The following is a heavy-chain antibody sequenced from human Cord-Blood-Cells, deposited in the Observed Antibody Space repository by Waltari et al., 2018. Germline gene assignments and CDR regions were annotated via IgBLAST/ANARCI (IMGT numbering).Heavy chain of an antibody. CDR3: ARRYSGSYYYFDY. Sequence: QVQLVQSGAEVTKPGASVKVSCKASGSTFTSYYMHLVRQAPGQGREWMGIINPSGGSTSYAQKFQGRVTMTRDTSTSTVYMELSSLRSEDTAVYYCARRYSGSYYYFDYWGQGTLVTVSS. CDR1: GSTFTSYY. J-gene: IGHJ4*02. CDR2: INPSGGST. D-gene: IGHD1-26*01. V-gene: IGHV1-46*01.